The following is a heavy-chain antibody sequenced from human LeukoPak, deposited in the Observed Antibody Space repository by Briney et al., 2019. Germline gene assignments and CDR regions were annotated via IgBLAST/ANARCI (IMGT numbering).Heavy chain of an antibody. Sequence: GGSLRLSCAASGFTFSLYWMSWVPQSPGKGLEWVANIKQDGSDKYYVGSVKGRFTISRDNARNSLYLQMNSLRAEDTAVYYCVSTATFDHWGQGTLVTVSS. CDR3: VSTATFDH. J-gene: IGHJ4*02. CDR2: IKQDGSDK. V-gene: IGHV3-7*05. D-gene: IGHD5/OR15-5a*01. CDR1: GFTFSLYW.